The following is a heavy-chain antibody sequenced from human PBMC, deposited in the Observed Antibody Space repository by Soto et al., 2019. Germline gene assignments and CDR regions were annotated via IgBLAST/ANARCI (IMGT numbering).Heavy chain of an antibody. CDR3: ARGADSSGWYGWFDP. D-gene: IGHD6-19*01. Sequence: SETLSLTCAVYGGSFSGYYWSWIRQPPGKGLEWIGEINHSGSANYNPSLKSRVTISVDTSKNQFSLKLSSVTAADTAVYYCARGADSSGWYGWFDPWGQGILVTVSS. CDR2: INHSGSA. V-gene: IGHV4-34*01. CDR1: GGSFSGYY. J-gene: IGHJ5*02.